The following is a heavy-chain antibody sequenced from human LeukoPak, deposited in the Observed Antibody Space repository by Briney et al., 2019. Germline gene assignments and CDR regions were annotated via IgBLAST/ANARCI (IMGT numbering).Heavy chain of an antibody. Sequence: PGGSLRLSSAASGFTFSSYGIHWVRQAPGKGLEWVAFIRYDGNNKYYADSVKGRFTISRDNSKNTLYLQMNSLRAEDTAVYYCSKKRDGTLSEPGDYWGQGTLVTVSS. V-gene: IGHV3-30*02. D-gene: IGHD1-14*01. J-gene: IGHJ4*02. CDR3: SKKRDGTLSEPGDY. CDR2: IRYDGNNK. CDR1: GFTFSSYG.